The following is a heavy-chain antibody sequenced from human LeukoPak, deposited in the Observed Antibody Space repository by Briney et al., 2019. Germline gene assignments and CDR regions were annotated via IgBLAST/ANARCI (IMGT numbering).Heavy chain of an antibody. CDR1: GGSFSGYY. Sequence: NTSETLSLTCAVYGGSFSGYYWSWIRQPPGKGLEWIGEINHSGSTNYNPSLKSRVTISVDTSKNQFSLKLSSVTAADTAVYYCARIRPGWFGEYYFDYWGQGTLVTVSS. J-gene: IGHJ4*02. CDR3: ARIRPGWFGEYYFDY. CDR2: INHSGST. V-gene: IGHV4-34*01. D-gene: IGHD3-10*01.